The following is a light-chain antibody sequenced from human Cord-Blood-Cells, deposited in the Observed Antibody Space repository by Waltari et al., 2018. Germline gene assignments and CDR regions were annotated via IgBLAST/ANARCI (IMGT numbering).Light chain of an antibody. CDR2: EVS. CDR1: SSDVWSYNL. V-gene: IGLV2-23*02. Sequence: QSALTQPASVSGSPGQSITISCTGTSSDVWSYNLVSWYQQHPGKAPKLMIYEVSKRPSGVSNRFSGSKSGNTASLTISGLQAEDEADYYCCSYAGSYVFGTGTKVTVL. J-gene: IGLJ1*01. CDR3: CSYAGSYV.